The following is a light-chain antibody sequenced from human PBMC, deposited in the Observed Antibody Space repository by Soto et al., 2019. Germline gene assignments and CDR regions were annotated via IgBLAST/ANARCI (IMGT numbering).Light chain of an antibody. CDR3: QSYDSSLSGWV. J-gene: IGLJ3*02. CDR1: SSNIGAGYD. CDR2: GNS. Sequence: QSVLTQPPSVSGAPGQRVTISCTGSSSNIGAGYDVQWYQQLPGTAPKLLSYGNSNRPSGVPDRFSGSKSGTSASLAITGLQAEDEVDYYCQSYDSSLSGWVFGGGTKLTVL. V-gene: IGLV1-40*01.